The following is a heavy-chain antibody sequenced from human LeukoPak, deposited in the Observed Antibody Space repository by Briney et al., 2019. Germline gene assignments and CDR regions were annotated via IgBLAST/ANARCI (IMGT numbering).Heavy chain of an antibody. J-gene: IGHJ4*02. CDR2: ISSSSSYI. V-gene: IGHV3-21*01. Sequence: GGSLRLSCAASGFTFSSYSMNWVRQAPGKGLEWVSSISSSSSYIYYADSVKGRFTISRDSAKNSLYLQVNSLRAEDTAVYYCARSYSSGWQFFDYWGQGTLVTVSS. CDR3: ARSYSSGWQFFDY. CDR1: GFTFSSYS. D-gene: IGHD6-19*01.